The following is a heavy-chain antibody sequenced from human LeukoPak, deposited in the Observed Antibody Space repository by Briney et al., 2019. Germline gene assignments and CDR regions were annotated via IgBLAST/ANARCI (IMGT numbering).Heavy chain of an antibody. V-gene: IGHV3-33*06. CDR3: AKEGEIFGVVDYFDY. CDR2: IWYDGTNK. Sequence: GGCLRLSCAASGFTFSSFGMHWVRQAPGKGLEWVAVIWYDGTNKYYPDSVKGRFTTTRDNSKNTLYLQMNSLRAEDTAVYYCAKEGEIFGVVDYFDYWGLGTLVTVTS. J-gene: IGHJ4*02. CDR1: GFTFSSFG. D-gene: IGHD3-3*01.